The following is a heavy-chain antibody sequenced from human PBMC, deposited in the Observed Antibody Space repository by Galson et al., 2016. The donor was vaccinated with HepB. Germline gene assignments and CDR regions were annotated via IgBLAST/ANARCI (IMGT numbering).Heavy chain of an antibody. CDR3: EMLELHSGMDV. D-gene: IGHD1-7*01. J-gene: IGHJ6*02. CDR1: KFLPNYD. V-gene: IGHV1-18*01. CDR2: ISDGDT. Sequence: SVKVSCKTSKFLPNYDISWVRQAPGQGLEWLGWISDGDTNYAQGVQGRVTMTTDTSTTTTYMELRSLRFDDTAVYYCEMLELHSGMDVWGQGTTVIVSS.